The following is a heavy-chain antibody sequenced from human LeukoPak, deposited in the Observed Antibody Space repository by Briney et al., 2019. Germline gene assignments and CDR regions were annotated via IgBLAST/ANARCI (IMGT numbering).Heavy chain of an antibody. CDR2: IYYSGNT. D-gene: IGHD3-22*01. CDR1: GGSISNSNYY. V-gene: IGHV4-39*07. CDR3: ARVGRTSGYYNWWFDP. J-gene: IGHJ5*02. Sequence: PSETLSLTCTVSGGSISNSNYYWGWIRQPPGKGLEWIGSIYYSGNTYYSPSLKSRVTISVDTSKNQFSLKLSSVTAADTAVYYCARVGRTSGYYNWWFDPWGQGTLVTVSS.